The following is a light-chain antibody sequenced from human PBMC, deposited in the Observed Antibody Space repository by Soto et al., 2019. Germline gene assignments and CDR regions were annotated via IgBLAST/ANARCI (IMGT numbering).Light chain of an antibody. Sequence: QSALTQPASVSGSPGQSITISCTGTSSDVGGYNSVSWYQHHPGKAPKLMIFDVSDRPSGVSSRFSGAKSGNTASLTISGLQAEDEADYYCSSYTTSSTPHYVFGPGTKVTVL. V-gene: IGLV2-14*03. CDR2: DVS. CDR1: SSDVGGYNS. J-gene: IGLJ1*01. CDR3: SSYTTSSTPHYV.